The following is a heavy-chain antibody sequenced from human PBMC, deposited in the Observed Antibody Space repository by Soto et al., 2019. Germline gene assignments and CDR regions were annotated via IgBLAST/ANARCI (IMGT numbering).Heavy chain of an antibody. D-gene: IGHD1-26*01. J-gene: IGHJ4*02. CDR2: LNAANGYT. CDR1: GYTFTGHA. CDR3: ARGTHSGSYLIDY. Sequence: QVQLVQSGAEGKMPGASVKVSCKTSGYTFTGHAMHWVCQAPGRRLEWSGWLNAANGYTQYSQKLQGRLTITSDTPATTGYMEMTGLISEDTAVYYCARGTHSGSYLIDYWGQGTLVTVSS. V-gene: IGHV1-3*01.